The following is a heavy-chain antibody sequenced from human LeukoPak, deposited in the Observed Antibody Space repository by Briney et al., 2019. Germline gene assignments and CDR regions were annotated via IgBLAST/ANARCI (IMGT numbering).Heavy chain of an antibody. D-gene: IGHD5-24*01. V-gene: IGHV3-21*06. Sequence: GGSLRLSCAVSGLTFTDAWVSWVRQAPGKGLAWVSSISSSSSYIFYADSVKGRLTISRDNAKNSLYLQMNSLRAEDTAVYYCARDLMYGYNVGYWGQGTLVTVSS. CDR1: GLTFTDAW. J-gene: IGHJ4*02. CDR3: ARDLMYGYNVGY. CDR2: ISSSSSYI.